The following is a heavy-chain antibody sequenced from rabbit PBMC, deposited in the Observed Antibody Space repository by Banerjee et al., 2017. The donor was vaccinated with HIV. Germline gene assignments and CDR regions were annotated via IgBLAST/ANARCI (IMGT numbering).Heavy chain of an antibody. CDR3: ARDLVGVIGWNFYL. CDR2: INAATGKP. Sequence: QEQLVESGGGLVQPEGSLTLTCKASGFSFSDRDVMCWVRQAPGKGLEWIACINAATGKPVYATWAKGRFTISRTSSTTVTLRMTSLTAADTATYFCARDLVGVIGWNFYLWGQGTLVTDS. V-gene: IGHV1S45*01. CDR1: GFSFSDRDV. D-gene: IGHD1-1*01. J-gene: IGHJ4*01.